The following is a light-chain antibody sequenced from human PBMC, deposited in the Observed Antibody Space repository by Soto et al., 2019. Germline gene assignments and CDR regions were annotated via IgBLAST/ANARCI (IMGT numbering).Light chain of an antibody. CDR1: SSDVGRYNY. CDR3: ASYAGRDNI. CDR2: EVT. J-gene: IGLJ2*01. Sequence: QSALTQPPSVSGSPGQSVTISCTGTSSDVGRYNYVTWLQQHPGKAPKVVIYEVTERSSGVPDRFSGSKSGNTASLTVSGLQAEDEADYYCASYAGRDNIFGGGTKLTVL. V-gene: IGLV2-8*01.